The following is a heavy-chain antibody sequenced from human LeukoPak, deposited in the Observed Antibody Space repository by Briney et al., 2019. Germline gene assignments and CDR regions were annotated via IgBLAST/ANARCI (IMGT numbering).Heavy chain of an antibody. CDR3: VSPRRSGTLVY. J-gene: IGHJ4*02. D-gene: IGHD1-26*01. V-gene: IGHV3-7*01. Sequence: GESLRLSCAASGFTFSSYWMSWVRQAPGKGLEWVANIKEDGSQKYYVDSVKGRFSISRDNAKNSVYLQMNSLRAEDTALYYCVSPRRSGTLVYWGQGILVTVSS. CDR2: IKEDGSQK. CDR1: GFTFSSYW.